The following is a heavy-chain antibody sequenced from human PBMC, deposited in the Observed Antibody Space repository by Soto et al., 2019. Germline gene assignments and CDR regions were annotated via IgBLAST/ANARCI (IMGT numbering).Heavy chain of an antibody. J-gene: IGHJ4*02. CDR2: IIPILGIA. D-gene: IGHD3-22*01. CDR3: ASRYDSSDY. Sequence: QVQLVQSGAEVKKPGSSEKFSCKASGGTFSSYTISWVRQAPGQGLEWMGRIIPILGIANYAQKFQGRVTITADKSPSTAYMELRSLRSEDTAVYYCASRYDSSDYWGQGTLVTVSS. CDR1: GGTFSSYT. V-gene: IGHV1-69*02.